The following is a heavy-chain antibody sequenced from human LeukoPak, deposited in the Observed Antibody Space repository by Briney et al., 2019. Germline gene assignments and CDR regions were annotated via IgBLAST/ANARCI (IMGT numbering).Heavy chain of an antibody. Sequence: ASVKVSCKASGYTSTGYYMHWVRQAPGQGLEWMGRIIPILGIANYAQKFQGRVTITADKSTSTAYMELSSLRSEDTAVYYCASSWLDPNYYYYYGMDVWGQGTTVTVSS. J-gene: IGHJ6*02. CDR2: IIPILGIA. CDR3: ASSWLDPNYYYYYGMDV. D-gene: IGHD6-13*01. CDR1: GYTSTGYY. V-gene: IGHV1-69*02.